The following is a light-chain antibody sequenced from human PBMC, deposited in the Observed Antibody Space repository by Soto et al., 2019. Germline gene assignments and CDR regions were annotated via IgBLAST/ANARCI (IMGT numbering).Light chain of an antibody. V-gene: IGKV3-11*01. CDR2: DAS. Sequence: EIVLTQSPATLSLSPGERATLSCRASQGVSSYLAWYQQKPGQAPRLLIYDASNRATGIPARFSGSGSGTDFNLTISNLEPEDFAVYYCQHRRNWPPTFGQGTKVEIK. CDR1: QGVSSY. J-gene: IGKJ1*01. CDR3: QHRRNWPPT.